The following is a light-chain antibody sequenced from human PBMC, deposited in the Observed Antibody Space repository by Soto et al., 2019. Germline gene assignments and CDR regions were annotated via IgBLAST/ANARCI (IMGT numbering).Light chain of an antibody. V-gene: IGLV1-51*01. CDR2: DNN. Sequence: QSVLTQPHSVSAAPGQKVTISCSGSSSNIGNNYVSWYQQLPGTAPKLLIYDNNKRPSGIPDRFSGSKSGTSATLGITGLQTGDEADYYCGTWDSSLSAGVVFGGGTKLTV. J-gene: IGLJ2*01. CDR1: SSNIGNNY. CDR3: GTWDSSLSAGVV.